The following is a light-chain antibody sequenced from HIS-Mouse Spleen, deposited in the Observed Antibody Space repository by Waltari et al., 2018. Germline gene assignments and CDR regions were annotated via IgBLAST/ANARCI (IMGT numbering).Light chain of an antibody. CDR1: SSDVGSYNL. Sequence: QSALTQPASVSGSPGQSIPIPCTVTSSDVGSYNLFPWYQQPPGKAPKLMIYEGSKRPSGVSNRFSGSKSGNTASLTISGLQAEDEADYYCCSYAGSSTVVFGGGTKLTVL. V-gene: IGLV2-23*01. J-gene: IGLJ2*01. CDR3: CSYAGSSTVV. CDR2: EGS.